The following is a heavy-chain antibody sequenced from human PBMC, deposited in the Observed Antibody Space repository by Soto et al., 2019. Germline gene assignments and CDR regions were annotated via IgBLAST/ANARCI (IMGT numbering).Heavy chain of an antibody. CDR2: IYTSASI. V-gene: IGHV4-4*07. D-gene: IGHD6-19*01. Sequence: ETLSLTCSVSGADINTYSWTWIRQPAGKGLEWIGRIYTSASINYNPSLKGRVTLSVDTSTNQVSLRLASVTAADTAIYYCARDREAGYNFYYGMDVWGQGTTVTVSS. CDR3: ARDREAGYNFYYGMDV. CDR1: GADINTYS. J-gene: IGHJ6*02.